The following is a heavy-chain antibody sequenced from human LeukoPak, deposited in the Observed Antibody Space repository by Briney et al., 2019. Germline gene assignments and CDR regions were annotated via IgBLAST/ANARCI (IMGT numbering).Heavy chain of an antibody. Sequence: HPGGSLRLSCAASGFTFSSYGMHWVRQAPGKGLEWVAVISYDGSNKYYADSVKGRFTISRDNSKNTLYLQMNSLRAEDTAVYYCAKDSLKAAAAGSFDYWGQGTLVTVSS. CDR1: GFTFSSYG. CDR3: AKDSLKAAAAGSFDY. D-gene: IGHD6-13*01. J-gene: IGHJ4*02. CDR2: ISYDGSNK. V-gene: IGHV3-30*18.